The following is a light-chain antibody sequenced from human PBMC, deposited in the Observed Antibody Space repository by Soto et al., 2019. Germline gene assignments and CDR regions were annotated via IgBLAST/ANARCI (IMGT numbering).Light chain of an antibody. CDR2: YDN. J-gene: IGLJ2*01. Sequence: SYELTQPPSVSVAPGKTARITCGGNNIGSKSVHWYQQKPGQAPVLVIYYDNDRPSGIPERFSGSNSGNTATLTINRVEAGDEADYYCRVWDSSSDHPVFGGGTKLTVL. CDR3: RVWDSSSDHPV. CDR1: NIGSKS. V-gene: IGLV3-21*04.